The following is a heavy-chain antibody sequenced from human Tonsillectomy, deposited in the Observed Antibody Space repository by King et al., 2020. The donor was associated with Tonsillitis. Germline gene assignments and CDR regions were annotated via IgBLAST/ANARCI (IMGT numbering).Heavy chain of an antibody. CDR2: INPNSGGT. CDR1: GYTFTGYY. J-gene: IGHJ4*02. V-gene: IGHV1-2*02. Sequence: QLVQSGAEVKKPGASVKVSCKASGYTFTGYYMHWVRQAPGQGLEWMGWINPNSGGTNYAQKFQGRVSMTRDTSISTAYMELSSLRSDDTAVYYCARDPGNWNYFFYVFAYWGQGTLVTVSS. D-gene: IGHD1-7*01. CDR3: ARDPGNWNYFFYVFAY.